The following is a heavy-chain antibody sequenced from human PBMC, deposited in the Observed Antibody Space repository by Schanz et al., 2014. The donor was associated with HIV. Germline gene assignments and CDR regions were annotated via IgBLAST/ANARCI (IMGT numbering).Heavy chain of an antibody. D-gene: IGHD2-2*01. CDR3: ARDLRVVPAASDNWFDP. CDR2: INAYNGNT. J-gene: IGHJ5*02. V-gene: IGHV1-18*01. Sequence: QVKLVQSGDEVKKPGASVKVSCKASGYTFTTYVISWVRQAPGQGLEWMGWINAYNGNTHYAQKFQGRVTMTTDTTTSTAYMELRNLRSDDTAVYYCARDLRVVPAASDNWFDPWGQGTLVTVSS. CDR1: GYTFTTYV.